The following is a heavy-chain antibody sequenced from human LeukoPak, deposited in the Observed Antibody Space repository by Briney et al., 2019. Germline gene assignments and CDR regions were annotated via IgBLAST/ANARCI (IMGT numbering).Heavy chain of an antibody. Sequence: PSXTLSLTCTVSGGSISSYYWSWIRQPPGKGLEWIGYIYYSGSTNYNPSLKSRVTISVDTSKNQFSLKLSSVTAADTAVYYCARESVAGSYYFDYWGQGTLVTVSS. D-gene: IGHD6-19*01. CDR2: IYYSGST. V-gene: IGHV4-59*01. CDR3: ARESVAGSYYFDY. J-gene: IGHJ4*02. CDR1: GGSISSYY.